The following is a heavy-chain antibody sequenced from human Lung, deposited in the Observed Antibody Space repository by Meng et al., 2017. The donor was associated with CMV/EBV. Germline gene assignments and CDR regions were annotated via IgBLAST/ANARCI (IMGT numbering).Heavy chain of an antibody. V-gene: IGHV4-34*01. CDR2: INHTGST. J-gene: IGHJ6*02. D-gene: IGHD5-18*01. Sequence: SQXXSLTXAVYGGSFSGYYWSWIRQSPGKGLEWIGEINHTGSTNYNPSLRSRVTISVDTSKNQFSLKLNSVTAADTAVYYCARRGKPTAMFTFGPPRYHYGLDVWXQGNXVNGAS. CDR1: GGSFSGYY. CDR3: ARRGKPTAMFTFGPPRYHYGLDV.